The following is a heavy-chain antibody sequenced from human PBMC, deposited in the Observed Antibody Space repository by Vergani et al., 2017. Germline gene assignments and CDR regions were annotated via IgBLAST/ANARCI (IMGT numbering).Heavy chain of an antibody. V-gene: IGHV3-23*04. D-gene: IGHD3-22*01. J-gene: IGHJ4*02. CDR3: ARLSYDTTPYLQGGYDC. CDR2: ISARYPST. CDR1: GVTFSACP. Sequence: QLVESGGGWVQPGGSVRLSCAASGVTFSACPMTWVRQAPGKGLEWVSAISARYPSTYYADSVKGRFTISRDNSKNMLYLQMNSLRAEDTAVYYCARLSYDTTPYLQGGYDCWGQGTLVSVSS.